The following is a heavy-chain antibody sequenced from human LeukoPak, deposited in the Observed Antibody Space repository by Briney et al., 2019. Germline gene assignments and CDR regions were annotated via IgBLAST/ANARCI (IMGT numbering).Heavy chain of an antibody. V-gene: IGHV3-30*03. CDR1: GFTVSSNY. D-gene: IGHD2-15*01. J-gene: IGHJ4*02. CDR2: ISYDGSNK. CDR3: VIDLGDYNDF. Sequence: PGGSLRLSCAASGFTVSSNYMSWVRQAPGKGLEWVAVISYDGSNKYYADSVKGRFTISRDNAKNTLYLQMSSLRADDTAVYYCVIDLGDYNDFWGQGTLVSVSS.